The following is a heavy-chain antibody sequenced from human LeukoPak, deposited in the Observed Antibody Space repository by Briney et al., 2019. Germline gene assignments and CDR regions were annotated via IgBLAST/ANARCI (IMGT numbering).Heavy chain of an antibody. CDR2: IDTSGST. V-gene: IGHV4-61*02. D-gene: IGHD5-24*01. Sequence: SETLSLTCTVSGGSISSGSYYWSWIRQPAGKGLEWIGRIDTSGSTNYNPSLKSRVTISIDKSKNQFSLRLSSVTAADTAVYYCTARRDGYSQFDYWGQGILVTV. CDR1: GGSISSGSYY. J-gene: IGHJ4*02. CDR3: TARRDGYSQFDY.